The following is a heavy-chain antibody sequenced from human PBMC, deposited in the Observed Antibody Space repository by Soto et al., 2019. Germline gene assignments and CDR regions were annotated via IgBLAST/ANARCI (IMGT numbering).Heavy chain of an antibody. D-gene: IGHD6-13*01. CDR3: ARELYSSSWNYYFDY. CDR1: GGSISSGGYY. Sequence: SETLSLTCTVSGGSISSGGYYWSWIRQHPGKGLEWIGYIYYSGSTYYNLSLKSRVTISVDTSKNQFSLKLSSVTAADTAVYYCARELYSSSWNYYFDYWGQGTLVTVSS. V-gene: IGHV4-31*03. J-gene: IGHJ4*02. CDR2: IYYSGST.